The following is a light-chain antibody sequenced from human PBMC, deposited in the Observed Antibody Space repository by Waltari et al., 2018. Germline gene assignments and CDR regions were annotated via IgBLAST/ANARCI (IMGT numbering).Light chain of an antibody. CDR3: QQCYTFPYT. Sequence: DIVMTQSPDSLAVSLGERATINCKSSQSVLYNSNDKNYLAWYQQKPGQPPKLLIYWASTRESGVPDRFSGSGSGTDFTLTISSLQAEDVAVYYCQQCYTFPYTFGQGTQLEIK. CDR1: QSVLYNSNDKNY. V-gene: IGKV4-1*01. CDR2: WAS. J-gene: IGKJ2*01.